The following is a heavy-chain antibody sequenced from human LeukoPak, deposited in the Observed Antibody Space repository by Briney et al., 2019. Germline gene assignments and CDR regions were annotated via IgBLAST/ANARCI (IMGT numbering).Heavy chain of an antibody. D-gene: IGHD6-19*01. CDR1: GGSISSYY. V-gene: IGHV4-39*01. Sequence: SETLSLTCTVSGGSISSYYWGWIRQPPGKGLEWIGSIYYSGSTYYNPSLKSRVTISVDTSKNQFSLKLSSVTAADTAVYYCARQTPVAGTFDYWGQGTLVTVSS. J-gene: IGHJ4*02. CDR2: IYYSGST. CDR3: ARQTPVAGTFDY.